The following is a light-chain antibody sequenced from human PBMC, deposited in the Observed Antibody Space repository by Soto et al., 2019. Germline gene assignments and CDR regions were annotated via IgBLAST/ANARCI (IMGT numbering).Light chain of an antibody. CDR3: ISYTSSSTLGVG. CDR2: DVS. V-gene: IGLV2-14*01. CDR1: SSDVGGYNY. J-gene: IGLJ2*01. Sequence: QSALTQPASVSGSPGQSITISCTGTSSDVGGYNYVSWYQQHPGKAPKLMIYDVSNRPSGVSNRFSGSKSGNTASLTISGLQAEDEADYYCISYTSSSTLGVGFGGGTKLTVL.